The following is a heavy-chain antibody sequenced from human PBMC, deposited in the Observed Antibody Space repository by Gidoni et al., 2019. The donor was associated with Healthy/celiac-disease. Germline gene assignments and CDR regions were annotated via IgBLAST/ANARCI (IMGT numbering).Heavy chain of an antibody. Sequence: EVQLVESGGGLVQPGGSLRLSCAAPGFTVSSNYMSWVRQAPGKGLEWVPVIYSGGSTYYADSVKGRFTISRDNSKNTLYLQMNSLRAEDTAVYYCARSNTVTTFPHDAFDIWGQGTMVTVSS. CDR1: GFTVSSNY. CDR2: IYSGGST. D-gene: IGHD4-17*01. J-gene: IGHJ3*02. CDR3: ARSNTVTTFPHDAFDI. V-gene: IGHV3-66*02.